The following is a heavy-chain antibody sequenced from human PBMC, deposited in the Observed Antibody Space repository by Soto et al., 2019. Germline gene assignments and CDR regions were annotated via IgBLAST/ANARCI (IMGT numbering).Heavy chain of an antibody. V-gene: IGHV3-73*01. J-gene: IGHJ4*02. CDR1: GFTFSGSA. Sequence: EVQLVESGGGLVQPGGSLKLSCAASGFTFSGSAMHWVRQASGKGLEWVGRIRSKANSYATAYAASVKGRFTISRDDSKNTAYLQMNSLTTEDTAVYYCTRLQAGIADHWGQGTLVTVSS. CDR3: TRLQAGIADH. CDR2: IRSKANSYAT. D-gene: IGHD6-19*01.